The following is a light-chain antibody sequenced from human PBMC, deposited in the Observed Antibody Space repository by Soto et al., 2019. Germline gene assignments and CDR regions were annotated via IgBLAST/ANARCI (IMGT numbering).Light chain of an antibody. J-gene: IGKJ5*01. CDR1: QDISNY. CDR3: HQYDDFPLT. CDR2: DAS. V-gene: IGKV1-33*01. Sequence: DIEMTQSPSSLSASVGDRVTITCQASQDISNYLNWYQQKTGRAPKLLIYDASNLESGVSSRFSGSRSGTDFSLTINSLQPDDFATYYCHQYDDFPLTFGQGTRLE.